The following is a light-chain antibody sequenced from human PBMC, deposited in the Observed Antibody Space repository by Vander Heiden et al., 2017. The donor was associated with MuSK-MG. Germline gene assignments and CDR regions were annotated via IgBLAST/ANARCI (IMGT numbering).Light chain of an antibody. Sequence: SELTQDPAVSVALGQTVRITCQGDSLRSYYASWYQQKPGQAPVLVIYGKNNRPSGIPDRFSGSSSGNTASLTITGAQAEDEADYYCNSRDSSGNHPFGTGTKVTVL. CDR3: NSRDSSGNHP. V-gene: IGLV3-19*01. CDR2: GKN. CDR1: SLRSYY. J-gene: IGLJ1*01.